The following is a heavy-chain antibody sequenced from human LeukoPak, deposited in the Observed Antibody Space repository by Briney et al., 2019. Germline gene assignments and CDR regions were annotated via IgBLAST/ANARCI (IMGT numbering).Heavy chain of an antibody. CDR3: ARDRYCSGGTCYYGMDV. CDR1: GGSISSYY. J-gene: IGHJ6*02. CDR2: IYYSGST. V-gene: IGHV4-59*01. D-gene: IGHD2-15*01. Sequence: SETLSLTCTVSGGSISSYYWSWLRQPPGKGLECIGYIYYSGSTNYNPSLKSRVTISVDTSKNQFSLKLSSVTAADTAVYYCARDRYCSGGTCYYGMDVWGQGTTVTVSS.